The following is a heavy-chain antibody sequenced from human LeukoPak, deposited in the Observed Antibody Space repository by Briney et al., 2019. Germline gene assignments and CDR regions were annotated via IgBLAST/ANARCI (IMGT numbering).Heavy chain of an antibody. V-gene: IGHV4-39*07. CDR3: ARVPRGYNGFAP. Sequence: SETLSLTCTVSGGSISSSSYYWGWIRQPPGKGLEWIGSIYYSGSTYYNPSLKSRVTTSVATSKNQFSLKLSSVTAADTAVYYCARVPRGYNGFAPWGQGTLVTVSS. CDR2: IYYSGST. J-gene: IGHJ5*02. CDR1: GGSISSSSYY. D-gene: IGHD1-14*01.